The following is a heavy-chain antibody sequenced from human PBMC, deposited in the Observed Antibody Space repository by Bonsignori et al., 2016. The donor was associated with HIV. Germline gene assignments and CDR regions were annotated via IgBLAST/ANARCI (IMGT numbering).Heavy chain of an antibody. CDR1: AFTFGDYA. CDR3: TRTAGMKLDYYHYYMDV. J-gene: IGHJ6*03. Sequence: GESLKISCTASAFTFGDYAMSWVRQAPGKGLEWVGFIRSKAYGGTTEYAASVKGRFTISRDDSKSIAYLQMNSLKTEDTAVYYCTRTAGMKLDYYHYYMDVWGNGTTVTVSS. D-gene: IGHD6-13*01. V-gene: IGHV3-49*04. CDR2: IRSKAYGGTT.